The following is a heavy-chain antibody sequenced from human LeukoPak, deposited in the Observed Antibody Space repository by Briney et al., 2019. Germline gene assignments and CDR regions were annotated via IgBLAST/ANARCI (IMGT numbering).Heavy chain of an antibody. V-gene: IGHV1-69*13. CDR1: GGTFGSYA. D-gene: IGHD3-10*01. CDR3: ARSYPDQFHGGRGWFDP. Sequence: ASVKVSCKASGGTFGSYAINWVRQAPGQGPEWMGGIIPIFGTTNYAQRLQGRVTFTADASSSIAYMDLTSLTSEDTAIYFCARSYPDQFHGGRGWFDPWGQGTLVTVSS. J-gene: IGHJ5*02. CDR2: IIPIFGTT.